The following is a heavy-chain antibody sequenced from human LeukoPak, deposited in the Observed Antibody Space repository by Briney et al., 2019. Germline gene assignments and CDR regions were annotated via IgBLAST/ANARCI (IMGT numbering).Heavy chain of an antibody. CDR3: ARDWFRGMTVAGPLDY. Sequence: GGSLRLSCEASGFIFTTYTIHWVRQAPGKGLEWVAIISYDGSNKYYADSVKGRLTISRDNSKNTLSLQVNSLRAEDTAVYYCARDWFRGMTVAGPLDYWGQGTQVTVSS. CDR1: GFIFTTYT. J-gene: IGHJ4*02. D-gene: IGHD6-19*01. CDR2: ISYDGSNK. V-gene: IGHV3-30*04.